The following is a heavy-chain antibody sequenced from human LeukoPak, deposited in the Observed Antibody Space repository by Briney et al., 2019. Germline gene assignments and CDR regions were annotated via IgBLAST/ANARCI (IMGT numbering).Heavy chain of an antibody. V-gene: IGHV1-18*01. Sequence: GASVKVSCKASRYTFTRYGISWVRQAPGQGLEWMGLISAYNGNKNYEQQLKGRSTMTKATSRSTAYMELRSLRSDDTAVYYCARASDPLHDYGDSPHEFDYWGQGTLVTVSS. CDR2: ISAYNGNK. CDR3: ARASDPLHDYGDSPHEFDY. CDR1: RYTFTRYG. J-gene: IGHJ4*02. D-gene: IGHD4-17*01.